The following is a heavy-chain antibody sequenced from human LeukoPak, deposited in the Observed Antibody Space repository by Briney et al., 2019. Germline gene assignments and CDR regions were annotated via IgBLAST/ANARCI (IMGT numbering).Heavy chain of an antibody. CDR3: ARGGRLRFFY. Sequence: SETLSLTCAVYGGSFSGYYWSWIRQPPGKGLEWIGEINHSGSTNYNPSLKSRVTISVDTSKNQFSLKLNSVTAADTAVYYCARGGRLRFFYWGQGTLVTVSS. CDR2: INHSGST. CDR1: GGSFSGYY. J-gene: IGHJ4*02. V-gene: IGHV4-34*01. D-gene: IGHD5-12*01.